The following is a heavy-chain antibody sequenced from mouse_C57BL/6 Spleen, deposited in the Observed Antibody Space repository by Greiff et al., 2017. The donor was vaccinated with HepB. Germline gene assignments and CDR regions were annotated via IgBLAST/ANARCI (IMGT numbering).Heavy chain of an antibody. CDR3: ARGRLPSYAMDY. J-gene: IGHJ4*01. CDR1: GYAFSSYW. D-gene: IGHD2-4*01. Sequence: QVQLQQSGAELVKPGASVKISCKASGYAFSSYWMNWVKQRPGKGLEWIGQIYPGDGDTNYNGKFKGKATLTADKSSSTAYMQLSSLTSEDSAVYFCARGRLPSYAMDYWGQGTSVTVSS. CDR2: IYPGDGDT. V-gene: IGHV1-80*01.